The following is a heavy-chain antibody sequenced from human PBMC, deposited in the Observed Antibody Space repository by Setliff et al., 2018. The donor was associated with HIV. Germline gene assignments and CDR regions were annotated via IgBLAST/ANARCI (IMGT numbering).Heavy chain of an antibody. J-gene: IGHJ4*02. V-gene: IGHV4-39*01. CDR2: IYYSGSI. CDR1: GGSISSSSDY. D-gene: IGHD2-15*01. CDR3: ASQYCSAGSCYSDY. Sequence: SETLSLTCSVSGGSISSSSDYWGWVRQPPGKGLEWIGAIYYSGSIYHNPSLNSRVTTSVDKSKNQFSLKLSSVTAADTAMYYCASQYCSAGSCYSDYWGQGTLVTVSS.